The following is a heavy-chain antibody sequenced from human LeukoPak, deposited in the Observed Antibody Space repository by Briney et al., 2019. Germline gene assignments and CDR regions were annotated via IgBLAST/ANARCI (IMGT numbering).Heavy chain of an antibody. CDR3: ARDIVLMVYGQESDDYYGMDV. D-gene: IGHD2-8*01. CDR1: GFTFSSYA. Sequence: TGGSLRLSCAASGFTFSSYAMHWVRQAPGKGLEWVAVISYDGSNKYYADSVKGRFTISRDNSKNTLYLQMNSLRAEDTAVYYCARDIVLMVYGQESDDYYGMDVWGQGTTVTVSS. CDR2: ISYDGSNK. J-gene: IGHJ6*02. V-gene: IGHV3-30-3*01.